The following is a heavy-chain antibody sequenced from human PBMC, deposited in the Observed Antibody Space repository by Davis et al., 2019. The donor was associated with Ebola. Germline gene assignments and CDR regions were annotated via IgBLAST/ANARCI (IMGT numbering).Heavy chain of an antibody. V-gene: IGHV1-2*02. D-gene: IGHD5-24*01. CDR2: INPNSGDT. J-gene: IGHJ6*02. Sequence: ASVKVSCKASGYTFTGYYMHWVRQAPGQGLEWMGWINPNSGDTNYAQKFQGRVTMTRDTSIRTAYMELNRLTSDDTAVYYCARDRLHTRYYGMDVWGQGTTVTVSS. CDR1: GYTFTGYY. CDR3: ARDRLHTRYYGMDV.